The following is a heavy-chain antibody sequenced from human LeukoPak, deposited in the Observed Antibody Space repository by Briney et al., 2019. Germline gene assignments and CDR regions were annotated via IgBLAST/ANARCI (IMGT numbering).Heavy chain of an antibody. CDR1: GFTFSSYE. D-gene: IGHD3-22*01. V-gene: IGHV3-48*03. CDR2: ISSSGSTI. Sequence: GGSLRLSCAASGFTFSSYEMNWVRQAPGKGLEWVSYISSSGSTIYYADSVKGRFTISRDNAKNSLYLQMNSLRAEDTAVYYCARAAFTYYYDSSGYYYWDYWGQGTLVTVSS. J-gene: IGHJ4*02. CDR3: ARAAFTYYYDSSGYYYWDY.